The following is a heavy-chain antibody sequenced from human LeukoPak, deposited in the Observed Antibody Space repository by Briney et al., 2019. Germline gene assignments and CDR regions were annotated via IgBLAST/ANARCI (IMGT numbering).Heavy chain of an antibody. Sequence: GASVKVSCKASGYTFTSYGISWVRQAPGQGLEWMGWISAYNGNTNYAQKLQGRVTMTRDMSTSTVYMELSSLRSEDTAVYYCARGDNVVVPAANRRDRIDPWGQGTLVTVYS. V-gene: IGHV1-18*01. CDR1: GYTFTSYG. D-gene: IGHD2-2*01. CDR2: ISAYNGNT. CDR3: ARGDNVVVPAANRRDRIDP. J-gene: IGHJ5*02.